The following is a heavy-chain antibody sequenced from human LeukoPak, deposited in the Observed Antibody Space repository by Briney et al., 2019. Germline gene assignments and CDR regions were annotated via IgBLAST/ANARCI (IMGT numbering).Heavy chain of an antibody. V-gene: IGHV4-59*08. Sequence: SETLSLTCTVSGASISSYYWSWIRQPPGKRLEWIGYIYYSGSTNYNPSLKSRVTISVDTSKNQFSLKLSSVTAADTAVYYCAKSTYYYDSSGYHEPGAFDYWGQGTLVTVSS. CDR1: GASISSYY. D-gene: IGHD3-22*01. CDR2: IYYSGST. CDR3: AKSTYYYDSSGYHEPGAFDY. J-gene: IGHJ4*02.